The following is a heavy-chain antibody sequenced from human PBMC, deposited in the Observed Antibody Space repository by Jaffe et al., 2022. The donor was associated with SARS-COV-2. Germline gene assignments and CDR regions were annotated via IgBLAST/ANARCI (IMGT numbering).Heavy chain of an antibody. CDR2: ISYDGSNK. CDR1: GFTFSSYA. J-gene: IGHJ5*02. Sequence: QVQLVESGGGVVQPGRSLRLSCAASGFTFSSYAMHWVRQAPGKGLEWVAVISYDGSNKYYADSVKGRFTISRDNSKNTLYLQMNSLRAEDTAVYYCARGGGSHSSGWSWFDPWGQGTLVTVSS. D-gene: IGHD6-19*01. CDR3: ARGGGSHSSGWSWFDP. V-gene: IGHV3-30-3*01.